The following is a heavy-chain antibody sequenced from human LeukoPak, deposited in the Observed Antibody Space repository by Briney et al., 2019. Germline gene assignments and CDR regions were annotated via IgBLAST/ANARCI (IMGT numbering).Heavy chain of an antibody. Sequence: ASVKVSCKASGYTFTSYGISWVRQAPGQGLEWMGWISAYNGNTNYAQKLQGRVTMTTDTSTSTAYMELRSLRSDDTAVYYRAREGDRYYDFWSGMDYWGQGTLVTVSS. CDR2: ISAYNGNT. V-gene: IGHV1-18*01. CDR3: AREGDRYYDFWSGMDY. CDR1: GYTFTSYG. D-gene: IGHD3-3*01. J-gene: IGHJ4*02.